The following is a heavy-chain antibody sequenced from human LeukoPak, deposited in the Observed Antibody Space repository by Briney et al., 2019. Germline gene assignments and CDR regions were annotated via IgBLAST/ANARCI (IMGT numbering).Heavy chain of an antibody. D-gene: IGHD1-26*01. Sequence: ASVKVSCKAFGYAFTNYGINWVRQAPGQGLEWMGWMNTNTGNPTYAQGFTGQFVFSLETSVSTAYLQISSLKAEDTAVYYCARGRGSSARLGYSYFYIDVWGKGTTVTVSS. J-gene: IGHJ6*03. CDR3: ARGRGSSARLGYSYFYIDV. V-gene: IGHV7-4-1*02. CDR2: MNTNTGNP. CDR1: GYAFTNYG.